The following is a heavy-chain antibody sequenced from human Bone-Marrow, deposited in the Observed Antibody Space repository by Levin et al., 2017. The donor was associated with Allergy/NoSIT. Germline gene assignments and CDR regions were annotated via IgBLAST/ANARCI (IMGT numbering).Heavy chain of an antibody. Sequence: PGGSLRLSCTVSGGSISSSSYYWGWIRQPPGTGLEWIGSIYYSGSTYYNPSLKSRVTISVDTSKNQFSLKLSSVTAADTAVYYCARRGMVRGAYYYYYMDVWGKGTTVTVSS. V-gene: IGHV4-39*01. D-gene: IGHD3-10*01. CDR2: IYYSGST. CDR3: ARRGMVRGAYYYYYMDV. CDR1: GGSISSSSYY. J-gene: IGHJ6*03.